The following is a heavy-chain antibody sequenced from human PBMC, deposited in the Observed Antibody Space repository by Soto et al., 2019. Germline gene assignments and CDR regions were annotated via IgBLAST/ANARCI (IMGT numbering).Heavy chain of an antibody. J-gene: IGHJ4*02. V-gene: IGHV1-69*01. CDR3: AREGGYGDFSAARID. CDR1: GGTFSSHS. D-gene: IGHD2-21*02. Sequence: VQLMQSGAEVKNPGSSVKVSCKASGGTFSSHSINWVRQAPGQGLEWMGGIITLFGTSNYAQNFQGRVTMTADQSTSTAYMELNRLTSDDPAVYYWAREGGYGDFSAARIDWGPGTLVTVSS. CDR2: IITLFGTS.